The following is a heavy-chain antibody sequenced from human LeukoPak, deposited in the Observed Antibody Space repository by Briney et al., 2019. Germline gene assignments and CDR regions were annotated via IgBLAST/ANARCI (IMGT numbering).Heavy chain of an antibody. Sequence: GGSLRLSCEASGFTFSDSYMSWLRQPPGKGLESISYIGPSGNFINYADSVKGRFTISRDNAKKSPYLQINSLRAEDTAVYYCSRDPRVLDYWGQGTLVTVSS. CDR2: IGPSGNFI. J-gene: IGHJ4*02. V-gene: IGHV3-11*01. CDR3: SRDPRVLDY. CDR1: GFTFSDSY.